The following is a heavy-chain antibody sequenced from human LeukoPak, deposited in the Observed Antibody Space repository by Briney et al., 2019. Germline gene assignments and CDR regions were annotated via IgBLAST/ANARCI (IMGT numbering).Heavy chain of an antibody. J-gene: IGHJ5*02. V-gene: IGHV3-30*12. Sequence: PGGSLRLSCAASGYTFSANGLHWVRQAPGKGLEWVGMISYDGSEKYYGDSVKGRFTISRDDAKHSLYLQMNNLRVEDTAMYYCARDQYSYGFDPWGQGTLVTVSS. CDR3: ARDQYSYGFDP. CDR2: ISYDGSEK. CDR1: GYTFSANG. D-gene: IGHD2/OR15-2a*01.